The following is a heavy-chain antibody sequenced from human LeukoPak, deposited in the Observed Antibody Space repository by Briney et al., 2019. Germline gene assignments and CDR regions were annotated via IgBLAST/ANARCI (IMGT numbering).Heavy chain of an antibody. Sequence: PGGSLRLSCAASGFTFSRYWMTWVRQAPGKGLEWVANIKQDGSEKYYVDSVKGRFTISRDNAKNSLYLRMNSLRAEDTALYYCVRSITMFQHWGQGTLVTVSS. CDR3: VRSITMFQH. CDR2: IKQDGSEK. CDR1: GFTFSRYW. V-gene: IGHV3-7*03. D-gene: IGHD3-10*01. J-gene: IGHJ1*01.